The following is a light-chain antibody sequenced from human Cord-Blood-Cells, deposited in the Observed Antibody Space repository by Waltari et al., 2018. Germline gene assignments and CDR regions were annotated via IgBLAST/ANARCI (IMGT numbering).Light chain of an antibody. Sequence: DIQMTQSPSTLSASVGDRVTITCRASQSISSWLSWYQQKPGKAPKLLIYDASSLESGVPSRCSGSGSGTEFPLTISSLQPDDFATYYCQQYNSYSWTFGQGTKVEI. CDR2: DAS. J-gene: IGKJ1*01. CDR3: QQYNSYSWT. V-gene: IGKV1-5*01. CDR1: QSISSW.